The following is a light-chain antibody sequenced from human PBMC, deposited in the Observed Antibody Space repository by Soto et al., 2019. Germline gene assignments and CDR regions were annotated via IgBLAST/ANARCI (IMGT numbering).Light chain of an antibody. CDR1: QSVSSSF. CDR2: AAS. J-gene: IGKJ1*01. V-gene: IGKV3-20*01. Sequence: ESVLTQSPGTLSLSPGERATLSCRASQSVSSSFFAWYQLKPGQAPRLLIYAASSRATGIPDRFSGSGSGTDFTLPISRLVPQDFAVYYCQQYDSSPWTFGQGTKVEIK. CDR3: QQYDSSPWT.